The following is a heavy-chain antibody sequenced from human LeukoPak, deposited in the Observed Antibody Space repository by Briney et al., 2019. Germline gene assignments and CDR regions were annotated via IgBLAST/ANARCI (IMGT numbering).Heavy chain of an antibody. CDR3: ARVVRDSSGYVPHYFDY. D-gene: IGHD3-22*01. CDR2: IIPIFGTA. CDR1: GGTFSSHA. J-gene: IGHJ4*02. V-gene: IGHV1-69*05. Sequence: ASVKVSCKASGGTFSSHAISWVRQAPGQGLEWMGGIIPIFGTANYAQKFQGRVTITTDESTSTAYMELSSLRSEDTAVYYCARVVRDSSGYVPHYFDYWGQGTLVTVSS.